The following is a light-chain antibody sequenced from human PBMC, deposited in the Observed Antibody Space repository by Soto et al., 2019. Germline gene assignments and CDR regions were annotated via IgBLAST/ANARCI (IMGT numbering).Light chain of an antibody. J-gene: IGLJ1*01. CDR2: DVS. Sequence: QSALAQARSVSGSPGQSVTISCTGTSSDVDGYNYVSWYQQHPGKAPKLMIYDVSERPSGVPDRFSGSKSGNTASLTISGLQAEDEADYYCCSYAGSYTSYVFGTGTKVTVL. CDR1: SSDVDGYNY. V-gene: IGLV2-11*01. CDR3: CSYAGSYTSYV.